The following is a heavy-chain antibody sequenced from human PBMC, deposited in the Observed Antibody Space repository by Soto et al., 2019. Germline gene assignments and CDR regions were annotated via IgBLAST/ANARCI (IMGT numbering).Heavy chain of an antibody. D-gene: IGHD6-13*01. V-gene: IGHV3-48*01. CDR3: ARDFARGIAAAAAGEFDY. CDR1: GFTFSSYS. Sequence: GGSLRLSCAASGFTFSSYSMNWVRQAPGKGLEWVSYISSSSSTIYYADSVKGRFTISRDNAKNSLYLQMNSLRAEDTAVYYCARDFARGIAAAAAGEFDYWGQGTLVTVSS. CDR2: ISSSSSTI. J-gene: IGHJ4*02.